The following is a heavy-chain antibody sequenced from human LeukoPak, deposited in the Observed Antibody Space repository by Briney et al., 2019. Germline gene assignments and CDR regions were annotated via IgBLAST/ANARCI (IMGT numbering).Heavy chain of an antibody. D-gene: IGHD3-9*01. CDR3: ARDGYYDILTGYYPNWFDP. Sequence: SVKXSCKASGGTFISYAISWVRQAPEQGLEWMGGIIPIFGTANYAQKFQGRVTITTDEYTSTAYMELSSLRSEDTAVYYCARDGYYDILTGYYPNWFDPWGQGTLVTVSS. CDR2: IIPIFGTA. V-gene: IGHV1-69*05. CDR1: GGTFISYA. J-gene: IGHJ5*02.